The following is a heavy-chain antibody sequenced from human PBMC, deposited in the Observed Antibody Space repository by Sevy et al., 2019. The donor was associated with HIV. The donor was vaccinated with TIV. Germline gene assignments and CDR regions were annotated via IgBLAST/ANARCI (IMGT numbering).Heavy chain of an antibody. J-gene: IGHJ3*01. CDR1: GFTFSNSF. CDR2: ITRKIDGETT. V-gene: IGHV3-15*06. CDR3: GTGDAYDV. D-gene: IGHD1-7*01. Sequence: GGSLRLSCAASGFTFSNSFMSWARQAPGRGLEWVGRITRKIDGETTLYAAPVKGRFTISRDDSRNTMYLQMDSLKIEDTAMYYGGTGDAYDVSGQGTTVTVSS.